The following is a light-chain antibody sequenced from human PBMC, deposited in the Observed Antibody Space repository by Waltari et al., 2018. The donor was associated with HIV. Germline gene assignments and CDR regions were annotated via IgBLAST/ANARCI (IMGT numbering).Light chain of an antibody. CDR1: ALSKQY. CDR2: KDT. J-gene: IGLJ3*02. V-gene: IGLV3-25*03. CDR3: QSADSSGNWL. Sequence: SYELTQPPSVSVSPGQTARITCSGDALSKQYAYWYQQKPGQAPVVVIYKDTSKASGIPERFSGSTSGTTLTLTSIGVQAEDEADYYCQSADSSGNWLFGGGTKLTVV.